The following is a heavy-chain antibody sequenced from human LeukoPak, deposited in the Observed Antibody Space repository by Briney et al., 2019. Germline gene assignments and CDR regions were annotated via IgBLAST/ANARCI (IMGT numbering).Heavy chain of an antibody. CDR2: MNPKSGNT. CDR1: GYTFTSYD. D-gene: IGHD3-10*01. Sequence: GASVKVSCKASGYTFTSYDINWVRQVTGQGLEWMGWMNPKSGNTGYAQKFQGRVTITRNTSISTAYMEVSSLRYEDTAVYYCAHYPYGLFGEYFQHWGQGTLVTVSS. J-gene: IGHJ1*01. V-gene: IGHV1-8*03. CDR3: AHYPYGLFGEYFQH.